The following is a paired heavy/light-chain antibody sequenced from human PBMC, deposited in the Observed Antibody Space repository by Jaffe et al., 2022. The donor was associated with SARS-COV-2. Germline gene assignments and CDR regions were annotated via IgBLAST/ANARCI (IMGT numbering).Light chain of an antibody. J-gene: IGLJ2*01. CDR3: SSYISRSTLVV. V-gene: IGLV2-14*01. CDR1: SSDVGGNNY. CDR2: DVS. Sequence: QSALTQPASVSGSPGQSITISCTGTSSDVGGNNYVSWYQQHPGKAPKLLIYDVSNRPSGVSNRFSGSKSGDTASLTISGLQAEDEADYSCSSYISRSTLVVFGGGTKLTVL.
Heavy chain of an antibody. D-gene: IGHD2-15*01. V-gene: IGHV3-74*01. CDR3: ARDGYCSGGRCYGMDV. CDR1: GFTFSNYW. CDR2: TNSDGSST. J-gene: IGHJ6*02. Sequence: EVQLVESGGGLVQPGGSLRLSCAASGFTFSNYWMHWVRQVPGKGLVWVSRTNSDGSSTSYADSVKGRFTISRDNAKNTLSLQMNSLRAEDTAVFYCARDGYCSGGRCYGMDVWGQGTTVTVSS.